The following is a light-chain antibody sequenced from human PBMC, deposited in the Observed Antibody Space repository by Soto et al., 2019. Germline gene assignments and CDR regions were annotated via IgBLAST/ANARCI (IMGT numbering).Light chain of an antibody. Sequence: DIQMTQSPSTLSATVGEKVTITCRASQSVSNWLAWYQQKPGKAPKLLIYDVSSLESGVPSRFSGSGSGTEFTLTISSLQPEDFATYYCQQLNSYRWTFGQGTKVDIK. CDR1: QSVSNW. J-gene: IGKJ1*01. V-gene: IGKV1-5*01. CDR2: DVS. CDR3: QQLNSYRWT.